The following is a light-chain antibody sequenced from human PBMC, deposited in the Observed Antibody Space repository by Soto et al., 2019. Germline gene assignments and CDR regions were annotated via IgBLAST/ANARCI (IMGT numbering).Light chain of an antibody. Sequence: EIVLTQSPGTLSLSPGERATLSCRASQSVSSSYLAWYQQKPGQAPRLLIYGASSRATGIPDRFSGSGSGTDFTLTISRLVPEDFAVYYCQQYGSSPPWTFGQGTKV. CDR2: GAS. J-gene: IGKJ1*01. V-gene: IGKV3-20*01. CDR3: QQYGSSPPWT. CDR1: QSVSSSY.